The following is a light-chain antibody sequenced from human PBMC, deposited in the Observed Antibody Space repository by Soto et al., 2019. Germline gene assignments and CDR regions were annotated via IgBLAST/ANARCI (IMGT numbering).Light chain of an antibody. Sequence: EIVWTQSPATLSLSPGERATLSCRASQSVGSLLAWYQQKPGQAPRLLIYGASTRATGIPARFSGSGSGTEFTLTISSLQSEDFGLYYCLQYDNWPPWTFGQGTKVDIK. J-gene: IGKJ1*01. V-gene: IGKV3-15*01. CDR2: GAS. CDR3: LQYDNWPPWT. CDR1: QSVGSL.